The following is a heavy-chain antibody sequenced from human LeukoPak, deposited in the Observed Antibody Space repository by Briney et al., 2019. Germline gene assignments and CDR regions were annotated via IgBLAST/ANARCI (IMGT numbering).Heavy chain of an antibody. J-gene: IGHJ4*01. Sequence: ASVKVSCKASGYTFTGYYMHWVRQAPGQGLEWMGWINPYSGNTNYAQKLQGRVTMTRDTSISTAYMELSRLRSDATAVYYCARVLYNSSGYDLAAGSSGFDDWGQGTLVTVSS. V-gene: IGHV1-2*02. CDR3: ARVLYNSSGYDLAAGSSGFDD. CDR1: GYTFTGYY. D-gene: IGHD3-22*01. CDR2: INPYSGNT.